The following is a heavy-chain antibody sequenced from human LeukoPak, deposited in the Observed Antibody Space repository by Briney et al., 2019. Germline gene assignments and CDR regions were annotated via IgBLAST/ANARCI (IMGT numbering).Heavy chain of an antibody. CDR3: PRVIPWGRGIIMFPP. V-gene: IGHV4-30-4*01. CDR2: IYHTGNT. CDR1: GDSINSGGYY. D-gene: IGHD3-10*01. J-gene: IGHJ5*02. Sequence: PSQTLSLTCTVSGDSINSGGYYWSWIRQPPGKGLEWVGYIYHTGNTYYDPSLKSRLSVSIDTSKNQFSLKLNSVTAADTAVYYCPRVIPWGRGIIMFPPWGPGPRATVPS.